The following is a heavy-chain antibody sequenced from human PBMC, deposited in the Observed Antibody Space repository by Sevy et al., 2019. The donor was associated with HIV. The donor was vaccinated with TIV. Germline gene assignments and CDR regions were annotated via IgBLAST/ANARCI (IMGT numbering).Heavy chain of an antibody. CDR2: ISDSGGTT. Sequence: GGSLRLSCEASGFTFSSYGMTWVRQAPEKGLEWVSSISDSGGTTYYADSVKGRFTISRDNSKNTLYLQVNSLRAEDTATYCCGKGDWSGAGSYKWVDPWGQGTLVTVSS. CDR1: GFTFSSYG. V-gene: IGHV3-23*01. D-gene: IGHD3-3*01. J-gene: IGHJ5*02. CDR3: GKGDWSGAGSYKWVDP.